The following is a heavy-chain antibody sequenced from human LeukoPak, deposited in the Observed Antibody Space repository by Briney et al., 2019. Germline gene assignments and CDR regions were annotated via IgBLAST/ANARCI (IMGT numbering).Heavy chain of an antibody. Sequence: GSSVKVSCKASGYTFTSYGISWVRQAPGQGLEWMGWISAYNGDTNYAQKLQGRVTMTTDTSTSTAYMELRSLRSDDTAVYYCASGGRFGELLYYGMDVWGQGTTVTVSS. J-gene: IGHJ6*02. V-gene: IGHV1-18*01. CDR1: GYTFTSYG. D-gene: IGHD3-10*01. CDR2: ISAYNGDT. CDR3: ASGGRFGELLYYGMDV.